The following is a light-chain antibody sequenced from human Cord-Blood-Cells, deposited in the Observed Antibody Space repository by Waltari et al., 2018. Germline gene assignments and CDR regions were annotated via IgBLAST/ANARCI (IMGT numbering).Light chain of an antibody. CDR1: QSVLYSSNNKNY. CDR2: WAS. V-gene: IGKV4-1*01. Sequence: DIVMTQSPDSLAVSLGERATINCKSSQSVLYSSNNKNYLAWYQQKPGQPPKLRIYWASTRESGVPVRFSGRGSGTDFTLTISSLQAEDVAVYYCQQYYSTPWTFGQGTKVEIK. J-gene: IGKJ1*01. CDR3: QQYYSTPWT.